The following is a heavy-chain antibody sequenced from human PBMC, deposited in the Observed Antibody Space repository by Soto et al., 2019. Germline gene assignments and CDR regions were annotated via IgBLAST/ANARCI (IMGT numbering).Heavy chain of an antibody. D-gene: IGHD3-10*01. J-gene: IGHJ4*02. Sequence: QVQLVQSGAEVKKPEASVKVSCKASGYTFTSYEINWVRQATGQGLEWMGWMNPNSGDTGYAQKFQGRVTMTRNTSISTAYMALSSLRSEDTAVYYCARGELLWFGELIRWGQGTLVTVSS. CDR3: ARGELLWFGELIR. CDR1: GYTFTSYE. V-gene: IGHV1-8*01. CDR2: MNPNSGDT.